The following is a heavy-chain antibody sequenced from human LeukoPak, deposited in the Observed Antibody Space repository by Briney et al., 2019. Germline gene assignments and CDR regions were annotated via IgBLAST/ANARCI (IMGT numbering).Heavy chain of an antibody. D-gene: IGHD1-20*01. V-gene: IGHV3-15*01. J-gene: IGHJ4*02. Sequence: PGGSLTLSCAASVFTYSNAWMIGLRQAPGKGLEWVGRIRDNTDGGATDYAAPVKGRFTVSRDDSKNMLYLQMNSLKIEDTALYYCTTEGLVTGLFDYWGQGTLVSVFS. CDR2: IRDNTDGGAT. CDR1: VFTYSNAW. CDR3: TTEGLVTGLFDY.